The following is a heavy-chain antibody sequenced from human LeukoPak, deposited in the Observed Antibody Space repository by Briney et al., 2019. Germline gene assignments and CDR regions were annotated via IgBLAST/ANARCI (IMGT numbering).Heavy chain of an antibody. CDR2: IRSTIYGGTT. V-gene: IGHV3-49*04. J-gene: IGHJ3*01. CDR1: GFNFGDLA. CDR3: TRDYPASFDV. Sequence: GGSLRLSCTVSGFNFGDLAMSWVRQAPGKGLEWLGFIRSTIYGGTTDYAASVKGRFTISRDDSKSIAYLQMNSLKTEDTAMYYCTRDYPASFDVWGQGTLVTVSS.